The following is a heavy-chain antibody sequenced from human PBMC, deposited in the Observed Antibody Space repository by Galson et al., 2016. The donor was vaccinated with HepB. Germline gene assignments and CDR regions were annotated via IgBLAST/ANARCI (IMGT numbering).Heavy chain of an antibody. Sequence: SETLSLTCAVYGGSFSGDYWSWIRQPPGKGLEWIGEINHSGSTNYNPSLKSQATISIDTSKKQFSLKLTSVTAADTAVYYCASVVWTSGWIEYFPYWSQGTLVTVSS. D-gene: IGHD6-19*01. CDR2: INHSGST. CDR3: ASVVWTSGWIEYFPY. V-gene: IGHV4-34*01. J-gene: IGHJ1*01. CDR1: GGSFSGDY.